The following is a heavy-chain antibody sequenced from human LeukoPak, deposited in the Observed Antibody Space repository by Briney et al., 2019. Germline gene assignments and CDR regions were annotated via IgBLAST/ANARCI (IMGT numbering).Heavy chain of an antibody. Sequence: KPSETLSLTCTVSGGSISGYYWTWIRQPPGKGLEWIGYIYYSGSTNYNPSLKSRVTLSVDTSKNQFSLRLSSVTAADTAVYYCARLRGNYFPDYWGQGTLVSVSS. D-gene: IGHD4-11*01. CDR3: ARLRGNYFPDY. CDR1: GGSISGYY. V-gene: IGHV4-59*01. CDR2: IYYSGST. J-gene: IGHJ4*02.